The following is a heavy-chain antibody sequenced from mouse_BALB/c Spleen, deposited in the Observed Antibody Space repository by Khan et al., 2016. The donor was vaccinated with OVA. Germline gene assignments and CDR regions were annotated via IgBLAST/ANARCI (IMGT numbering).Heavy chain of an antibody. CDR3: ARRTTGYTMDY. J-gene: IGHJ4*01. CDR1: GYTFTSHT. D-gene: IGHD2-14*01. CDR2: INPRSGYS. Sequence: QVQLQQSGAELARPGASVKMSCKASGYTFTSHTMHWIMQSPGQGLEWIGYINPRSGYSNYNQKFNDKATLTADKSSSTAYMQLSSLISEDSAVYYCARRTTGYTMDYWGQGTSVTVSS. V-gene: IGHV1-4*01.